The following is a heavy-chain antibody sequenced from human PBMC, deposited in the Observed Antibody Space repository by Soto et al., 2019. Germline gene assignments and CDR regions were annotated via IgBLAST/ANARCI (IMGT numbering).Heavy chain of an antibody. J-gene: IGHJ6*02. Sequence: SQTLSLTCAISGDSVSSNSAAWNWIRQSPSRGLEWLGRTYYRSKWYNDYAVSVKSRITINPDTSKNQFSLQLNSVTPEDTAVYYCARDQWNCSGGSCYSWVYYHYGMDVWGQGTTVTVSS. V-gene: IGHV6-1*01. CDR2: TYYRSKWYN. D-gene: IGHD2-15*01. CDR1: GDSVSSNSAA. CDR3: ARDQWNCSGGSCYSWVYYHYGMDV.